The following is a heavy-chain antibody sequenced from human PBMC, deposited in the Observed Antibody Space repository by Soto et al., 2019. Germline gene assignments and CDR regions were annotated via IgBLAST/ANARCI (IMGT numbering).Heavy chain of an antibody. J-gene: IGHJ4*02. V-gene: IGHV3-23*01. CDR2: ISYSGVST. CDR1: GFTFISYA. D-gene: IGHD5-12*01. Sequence: LRLSCAASGFTFISYAMTWVRQAPGKGLEWVSAISYSGVSTYYADSVKGRFTISRDSSENTLSLQMNSLRVDDTAVYYCARTRGYSDYDLDYWGQGILVTVSS. CDR3: ARTRGYSDYDLDY.